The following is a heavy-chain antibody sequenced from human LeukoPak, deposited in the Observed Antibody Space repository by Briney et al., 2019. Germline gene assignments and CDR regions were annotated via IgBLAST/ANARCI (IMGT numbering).Heavy chain of an antibody. J-gene: IGHJ4*02. V-gene: IGHV1-69*13. Sequence: SVTVSCKASGGTFSSYAISWVRQAPGQGLEWMGGIIPIFGTANYAQKFQGRVTITADESTSTAYMELSSLRSEDTAVYYCARGVFDSSGYFKDWGQGTLVTVSS. CDR2: IIPIFGTA. D-gene: IGHD3-22*01. CDR1: GGTFSSYA. CDR3: ARGVFDSSGYFKD.